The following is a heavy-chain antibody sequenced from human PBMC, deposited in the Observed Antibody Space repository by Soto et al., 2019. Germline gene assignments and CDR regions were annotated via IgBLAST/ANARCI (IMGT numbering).Heavy chain of an antibody. V-gene: IGHV3-23*01. CDR1: GFTFSNYA. J-gene: IGHJ4*02. D-gene: IGHD3-3*01. CDR2: ISGGGGTV. Sequence: PGGSLRLSCAASGFTFSNYAMSWVRQAPGQGLEWVSAISGGGGTVYYTDSVKGRFTISRDNSKNTLFLQMHTLSAEDTALYYCANVPWGLSGVAQEDQTYIDYWGQGALVTVSS. CDR3: ANVPWGLSGVAQEDQTYIDY.